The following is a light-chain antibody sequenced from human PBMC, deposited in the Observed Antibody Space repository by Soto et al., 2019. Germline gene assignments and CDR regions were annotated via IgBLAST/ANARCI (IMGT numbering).Light chain of an antibody. V-gene: IGLV2-8*01. CDR3: SSYAGINNLGV. Sequence: QSALTQPPSASGSPGQSVTISCTGTSSDVGGYKDVSWYQQHPGNAPKLMIFEVNKRPSGVPDRFSGSKSGNTASLTVSGLQAEDEADYYCSSYAGINNLGVFGTGTKVTVL. CDR2: EVN. J-gene: IGLJ1*01. CDR1: SSDVGGYKD.